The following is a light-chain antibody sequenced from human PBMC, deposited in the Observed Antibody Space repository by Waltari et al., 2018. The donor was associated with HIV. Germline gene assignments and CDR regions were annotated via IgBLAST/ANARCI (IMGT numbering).Light chain of an antibody. CDR3: QSYDNSLSGSGV. CDR2: GNN. Sequence: QSVLTQPPSVSGAPGQRVTISCTGSSSNIGAGYDVHWYQQLPGTAPKLLIYGNNNRPSGVPDRFSGSKSGTSASLAITGRQAEDEADYYCQSYDNSLSGSGVFGGGTKLTVL. J-gene: IGLJ2*01. CDR1: SSNIGAGYD. V-gene: IGLV1-40*01.